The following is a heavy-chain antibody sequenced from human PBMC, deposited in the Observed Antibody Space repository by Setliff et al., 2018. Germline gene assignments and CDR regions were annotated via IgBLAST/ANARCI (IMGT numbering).Heavy chain of an antibody. Sequence: ASVKVSCKASGYIFRDYYIHWVRQATGQGLEWMGWMNPTSGNTGYAQKFQGRVTMTRNTSMSTAYMELSSLRSEDTAVYYCARGAPGRYCSGGSCSYFDYWGQGILVTVSS. D-gene: IGHD2-15*01. CDR2: MNPTSGNT. J-gene: IGHJ4*02. V-gene: IGHV1-8*02. CDR1: GYIFRDYY. CDR3: ARGAPGRYCSGGSCSYFDY.